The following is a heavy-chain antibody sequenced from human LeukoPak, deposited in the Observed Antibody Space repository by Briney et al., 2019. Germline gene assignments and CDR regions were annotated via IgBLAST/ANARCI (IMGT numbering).Heavy chain of an antibody. Sequence: PSETLSLTCAVYGVSFSGYYWSWIRQPPGKGLEWIGEINHSGSTNYNPSLKSRVTISVDTSKNQFSLKLSSVTAADTAVYYCARGGRRSSTGDRRIAAAGTVDPWGQGTLVTVSS. J-gene: IGHJ5*02. V-gene: IGHV4-34*01. D-gene: IGHD6-13*01. CDR1: GVSFSGYY. CDR2: INHSGST. CDR3: ARGGRRSSTGDRRIAAAGTVDP.